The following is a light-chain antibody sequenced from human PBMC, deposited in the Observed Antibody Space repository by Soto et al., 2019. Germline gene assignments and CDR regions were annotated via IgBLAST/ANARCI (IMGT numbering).Light chain of an antibody. CDR2: KVS. V-gene: IGKV2-30*02. Sequence: DVVLAQSPLSLPVTLAQPASISCRSSQSLIQSDGDTYLNWFQKRPGQSPRRLIYKVSDRDSGVPDRFTGSGSGTDFTLKISRVEAEDVGVYYCMQCKNRPWTFGQGTEVEIK. CDR1: QSLIQSDGDTY. J-gene: IGKJ1*01. CDR3: MQCKNRPWT.